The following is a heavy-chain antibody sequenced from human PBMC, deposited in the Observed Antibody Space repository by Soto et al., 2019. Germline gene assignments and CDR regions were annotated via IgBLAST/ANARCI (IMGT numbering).Heavy chain of an antibody. D-gene: IGHD3-22*01. V-gene: IGHV3-30-3*01. CDR1: GFTFSSYA. J-gene: IGHJ4*02. CDR2: ISYDGSNK. CDR3: ARDGRPMIGGLDY. Sequence: GGSLRLSCAASGFTFSSYAMHWVRQAPGKGLEWVAVISYDGSNKYYADSVKGRFTISRDNSKNTLYLQMNSLRAEDTAVYYCARDGRPMIGGLDYWGQGTLVTVSS.